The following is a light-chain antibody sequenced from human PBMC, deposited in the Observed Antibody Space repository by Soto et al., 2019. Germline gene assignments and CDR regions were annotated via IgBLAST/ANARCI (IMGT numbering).Light chain of an antibody. CDR1: QSISSS. CDR3: QQGYSTPGT. Sequence: DIQLAQSPSSLSASVGDRVTITCRASQSISSSLNWYQQTPGKAPNLLIYAASSLQSGVPSRFSGSASGTDFTLTISSLQPEDFATYYCQQGYSTPGTFGQGTKVDFK. V-gene: IGKV1-39*01. CDR2: AAS. J-gene: IGKJ1*01.